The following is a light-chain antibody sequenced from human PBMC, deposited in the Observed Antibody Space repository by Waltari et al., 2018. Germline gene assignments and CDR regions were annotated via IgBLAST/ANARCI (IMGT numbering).Light chain of an antibody. CDR2: AAS. Sequence: DIQLTQSPSFLSASIGDRVTITCRASQGISSYLAWYQQKPGKAPKLLLYAASTLQSGVPSRFSGSGSGTEFTLTISSLQPEDFATYYCQELNTYPQSLTFGGGTKVEI. CDR3: QELNTYPQSLT. J-gene: IGKJ4*01. CDR1: QGISSY. V-gene: IGKV1-9*01.